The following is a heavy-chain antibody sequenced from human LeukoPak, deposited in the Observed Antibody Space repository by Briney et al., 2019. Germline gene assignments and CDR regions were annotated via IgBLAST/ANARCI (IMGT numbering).Heavy chain of an antibody. D-gene: IGHD3-10*01. V-gene: IGHV4-59*01. CDR1: GGSISSYY. CDR3: ATMVQGVHTYFGS. Sequence: SETLSLTCTVSGGSISSYYWSWIRQPPGKGLEWIGYIYYRGSTNYNPSLKSRVTISVDTSKNQFSLKLSSVTAADTAVYYCATMVQGVHTYFGSWGQETWSPSPQ. J-gene: IGHJ5*01. CDR2: IYYRGST.